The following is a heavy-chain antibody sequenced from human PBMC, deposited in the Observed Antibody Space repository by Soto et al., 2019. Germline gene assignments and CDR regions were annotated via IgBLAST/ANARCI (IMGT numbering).Heavy chain of an antibody. Sequence: RLSCTASGFTFGSYAMSWVRQAPGKGLEWVSGISGSGDNTYYADSVKGRFTISRDNSKNTLFLQMNSLRVEDTAVYLCAKSDYYDGSGYYDYWGQGALVTVSS. CDR3: AKSDYYDGSGYYDY. CDR2: ISGSGDNT. D-gene: IGHD3-22*01. V-gene: IGHV3-23*01. CDR1: GFTFGSYA. J-gene: IGHJ4*02.